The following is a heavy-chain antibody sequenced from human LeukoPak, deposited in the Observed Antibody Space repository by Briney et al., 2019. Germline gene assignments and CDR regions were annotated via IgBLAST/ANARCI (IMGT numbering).Heavy chain of an antibody. J-gene: IGHJ4*02. D-gene: IGHD1-26*01. V-gene: IGHV1-46*03. CDR2: INPSGGST. Sequence: ASVKVSCKASGYTFTGYYMHWVRQAPGQGLEWMGIINPSGGSTSYAQKFQGRVTMTRDTSTITVYMELSGLRSEDTAVYYCATPGSGSYRYYFDYWGQGTLVTVSS. CDR3: ATPGSGSYRYYFDY. CDR1: GYTFTGYY.